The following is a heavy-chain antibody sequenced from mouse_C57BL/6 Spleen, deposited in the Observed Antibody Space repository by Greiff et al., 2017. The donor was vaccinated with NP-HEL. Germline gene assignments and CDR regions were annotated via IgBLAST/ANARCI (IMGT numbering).Heavy chain of an antibody. CDR1: GYTFTSYW. CDR2: IDPSDSET. D-gene: IGHD3-1*01. J-gene: IGHJ4*01. V-gene: IGHV1-52*01. CDR3: ARSKLGNAMDY. Sequence: VQLQQSGAELVRPGSSVKLSCKASGYTFTSYWMHWVKQRPIQGLEWIGNIDPSDSETHYNQKFKDKATLTVDKSSSTAYMQLSSLTSEDSAVYYCARSKLGNAMDYWGQGTSVTVSS.